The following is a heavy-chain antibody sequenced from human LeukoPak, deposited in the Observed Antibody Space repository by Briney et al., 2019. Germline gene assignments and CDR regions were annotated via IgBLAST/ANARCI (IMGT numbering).Heavy chain of an antibody. D-gene: IGHD3-10*01. CDR3: ARGGGVNYYGSGLFDY. V-gene: IGHV1-18*01. Sequence: ASVKVSCKASGYTFTSYGISWVRQAPGQGLEWVGWISAYNGNTNYAQKLQGRVTMTTDTSTSTAYMELRSLRSDDTAVYYCARGGGVNYYGSGLFDYWGQGTLVTVSS. CDR2: ISAYNGNT. CDR1: GYTFTSYG. J-gene: IGHJ4*02.